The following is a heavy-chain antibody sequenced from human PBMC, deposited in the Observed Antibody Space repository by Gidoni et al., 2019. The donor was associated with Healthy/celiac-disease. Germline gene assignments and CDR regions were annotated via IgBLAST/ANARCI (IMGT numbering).Heavy chain of an antibody. CDR2: IWDDGSKK. CDR1: GFTFSSYG. D-gene: IGHD5-18*01. CDR3: ARALDTAMVFDY. Sequence: QVQLVESGGGVVQPGRSLRLSCEASGFTFSSYGMHWVRQAPGKGLEGVAVIWDDGSKKYYADSVKGRFTISRDNSKNTLYLQMNSLRAEDTAVYYCARALDTAMVFDYWGQGTLVTVSS. V-gene: IGHV3-33*01. J-gene: IGHJ4*02.